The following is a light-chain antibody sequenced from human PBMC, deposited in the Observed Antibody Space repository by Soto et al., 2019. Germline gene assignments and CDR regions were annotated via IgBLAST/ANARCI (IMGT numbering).Light chain of an antibody. Sequence: EIVMTQSPATLSVSPGERATLSCRASQSVSSNLAWYQQKPGQAPRLLIYGASTRATGIPARFSGSGSGTEFTLTISSLQSEDSAVHYCHQYNNWPPWTFGQGTKVDIK. CDR2: GAS. J-gene: IGKJ1*01. CDR3: HQYNNWPPWT. V-gene: IGKV3-15*01. CDR1: QSVSSN.